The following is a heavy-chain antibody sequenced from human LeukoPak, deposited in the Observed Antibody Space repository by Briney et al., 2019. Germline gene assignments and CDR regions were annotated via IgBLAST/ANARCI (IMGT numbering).Heavy chain of an antibody. Sequence: SETLSLTCTVSGGSISSGSYYWSWVRQPAGKGLEWIGRIYTSGSTNYNPSLKSRVTISVDTSKNQFSLKLSSVTAADTAVYYCARGPRVVLRFLEWKPQPVTWFDPWGQGTLVTVSS. V-gene: IGHV4-61*02. CDR2: IYTSGST. CDR1: GGSISSGSYY. CDR3: ARGPRVVLRFLEWKPQPVTWFDP. J-gene: IGHJ5*02. D-gene: IGHD3-3*01.